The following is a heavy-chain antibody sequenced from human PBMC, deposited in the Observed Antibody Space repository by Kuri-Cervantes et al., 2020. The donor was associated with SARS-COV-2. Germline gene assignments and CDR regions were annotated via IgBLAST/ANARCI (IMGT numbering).Heavy chain of an antibody. J-gene: IGHJ6*02. CDR1: GYTFTSYG. Sequence: ASVKVSCKASGYTFTSYGISWVRQAPGQGLEWMGWISAYNGNTNYAQKLQGRVTMTTDTSTSTAYMELRSLRSDDTAVYYCARQVELSLDEYGMDIWGQGTTVTVSS. V-gene: IGHV1-18*01. D-gene: IGHD1-7*01. CDR3: ARQVELSLDEYGMDI. CDR2: ISAYNGNT.